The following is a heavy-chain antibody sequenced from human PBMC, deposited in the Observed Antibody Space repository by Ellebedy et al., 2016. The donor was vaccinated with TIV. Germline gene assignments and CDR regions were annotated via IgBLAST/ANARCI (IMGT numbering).Heavy chain of an antibody. CDR2: IYHSGST. V-gene: IGHV4-4*02. Sequence: SETLSLXXAVSGGSISSSNWWSWVRQPPGKGLEWIGEIYHSGSTNYNPSLKSRVTISVDRSKNQFSLKLSSVTAADTAVYYCARRATARPPLNYGMDVWGQGTTVTVSS. J-gene: IGHJ6*02. CDR1: GGSISSSNW. CDR3: ARRATARPPLNYGMDV. D-gene: IGHD1-26*01.